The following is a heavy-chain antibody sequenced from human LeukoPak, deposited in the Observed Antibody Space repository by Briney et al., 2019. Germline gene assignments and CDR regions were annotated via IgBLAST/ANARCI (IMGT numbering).Heavy chain of an antibody. CDR3: SITTNYYDSGGPRYFDN. J-gene: IGHJ4*02. D-gene: IGHD3-22*01. Sequence: GGYLRLYCRASGFTFGDYAMSWFRQAPGKGLEWVGFSRSKAHSGTTDYAASVKGRFTISRDDSKSIAYLQMNSLKTEDTAVYFCSITTNYYDSGGPRYFDNWGQGTLVTVSS. V-gene: IGHV3-49*03. CDR2: SRSKAHSGTT. CDR1: GFTFGDYA.